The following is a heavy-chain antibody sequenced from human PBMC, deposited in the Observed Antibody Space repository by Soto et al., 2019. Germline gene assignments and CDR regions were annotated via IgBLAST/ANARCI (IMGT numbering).Heavy chain of an antibody. D-gene: IGHD2-8*02. V-gene: IGHV4-34*01. CDR1: GGSFSGYY. CDR3: ARDKITGLFDY. Sequence: SETLSLTCAVYGGSFSGYYWTWIRQPPGTGLEWIGEINHSGSTNYNPSLKSRVTISVDTSKNQFSLKLTSVTAADTAVYYCARDKITGLFDYWGQGTRDTDSS. CDR2: INHSGST. J-gene: IGHJ4*02.